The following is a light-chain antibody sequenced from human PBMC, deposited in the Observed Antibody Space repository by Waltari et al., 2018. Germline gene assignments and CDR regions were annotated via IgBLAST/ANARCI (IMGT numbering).Light chain of an antibody. J-gene: IGKJ2*01. Sequence: EIVMTQSPLSLPVTPGEPASISCRSSQSLLHSNGYNYLSWYLQRTGQYPQLLIYLASKRASGVPDRFSGSGSGTDFTLQISRVEAEDVGVYYCTQGLETPWTFGQGTKVE. V-gene: IGKV2-28*01. CDR2: LAS. CDR3: TQGLETPWT. CDR1: QSLLHSNGYNY.